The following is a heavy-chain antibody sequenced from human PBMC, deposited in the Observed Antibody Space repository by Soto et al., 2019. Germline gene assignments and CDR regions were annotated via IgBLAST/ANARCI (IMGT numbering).Heavy chain of an antibody. CDR3: ASSIVGATRFDY. CDR1: GFIFSDYY. D-gene: IGHD1-26*01. Sequence: GGSLRLSCAASGFIFSDYYMSWIRQAPGKGLEWVSYISSSAGSTIYYADSVKGRFTISRDNAKNSLYLQMDSLRAEDTAVYYCASSIVGATRFDYWGQGTLVTVSS. V-gene: IGHV3-11*01. CDR2: ISSSAGSTI. J-gene: IGHJ4*02.